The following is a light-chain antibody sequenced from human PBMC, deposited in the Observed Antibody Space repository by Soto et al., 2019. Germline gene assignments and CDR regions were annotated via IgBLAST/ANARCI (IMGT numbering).Light chain of an antibody. CDR3: TSYNSVSTRV. Sequence: QSALTQPASVSGSPGQSITLSCTGTSSDVGSYNYVYWYQQHPGKAPKLMIYEVRNRPSGVPNRFSGSKSGNTASLTLSGLQAEDEAIYYCTSYNSVSTRVFGGGTQLTVL. CDR2: EVR. J-gene: IGLJ3*02. V-gene: IGLV2-14*01. CDR1: SSDVGSYNY.